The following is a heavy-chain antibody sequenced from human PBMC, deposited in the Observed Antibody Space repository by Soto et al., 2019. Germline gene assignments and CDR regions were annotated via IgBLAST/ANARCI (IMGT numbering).Heavy chain of an antibody. D-gene: IGHD3-22*01. CDR3: ASGYYDSSGYPSGMDV. V-gene: IGHV3-23*01. CDR2: ISGSGGST. J-gene: IGHJ6*02. Sequence: GGSLRLSCAASGFTFSSYAMSWVRQAPGKGLEWVSAISGSGGSTYYADSVKGRFTISRDNSKNTLYLQMKSLRAEDTAVYYCASGYYDSSGYPSGMDVWGQGTTVTVSS. CDR1: GFTFSSYA.